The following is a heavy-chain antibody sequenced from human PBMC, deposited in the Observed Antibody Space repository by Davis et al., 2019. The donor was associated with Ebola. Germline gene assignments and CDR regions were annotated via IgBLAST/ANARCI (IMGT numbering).Heavy chain of an antibody. CDR3: ARDGSGWTSSGL. V-gene: IGHV3-48*02. CDR2: IRSCSSNI. J-gene: IGHJ4*02. D-gene: IGHD6-19*01. Sequence: GGSLRLSCAASGFTFSSYSMNWVRQAPGKGLEWVYYIRSCSSNIYYAHYVKGRFTISRDNAKNSLYLQMNSLRDEDTAAYYCARDGSGWTSSGLWGQGTLVTVSS. CDR1: GFTFSSYS.